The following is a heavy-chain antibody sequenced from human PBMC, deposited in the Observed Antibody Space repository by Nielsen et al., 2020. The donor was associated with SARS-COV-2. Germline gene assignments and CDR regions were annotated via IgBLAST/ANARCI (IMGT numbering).Heavy chain of an antibody. J-gene: IGHJ4*02. CDR2: IGWSGDK. CDR3: ARSYYDILTGYYTVFDY. Sequence: SGPTLVHPTQTLTLTCTFSGFSLTTSGMCVSWIRQPPGKALEWLARIGWSGDKFYSTSLKTRLTISKDTSKNQVVLTMSNMDPVDTATYYCARSYYDILTGYYTVFDYWGQGTLVTVSS. CDR1: GFSLTTSGMC. V-gene: IGHV2-70*17. D-gene: IGHD3-9*01.